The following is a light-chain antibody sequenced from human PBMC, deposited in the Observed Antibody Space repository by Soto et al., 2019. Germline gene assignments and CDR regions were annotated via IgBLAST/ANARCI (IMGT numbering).Light chain of an antibody. V-gene: IGKV2-28*01. CDR2: LGS. J-gene: IGKJ1*01. CDR3: MQALQTPRT. Sequence: DIVMTQSPLSLPVTPGEPASISCRSSQSLLHSNGYNYLDWYLQKPGQSPQLLIYLGSNRASGVPDRVSGSGSGTDFTLKISRVEAEEVGVYYCMQALQTPRTFGQGTKVESK. CDR1: QSLLHSNGYNY.